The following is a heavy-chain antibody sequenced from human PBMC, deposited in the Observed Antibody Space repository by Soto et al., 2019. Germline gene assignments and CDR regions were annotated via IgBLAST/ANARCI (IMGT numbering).Heavy chain of an antibody. CDR2: IVVGSGNT. Sequence: SVKVSCKASGFTFTSSAVQWVRQARGQRLEWIGWIVVGSGNTNYAQKFQERATITRDMSTSTAYMELSSLRSEDTAVYYCAGHWNYRPYYYYGMDVWGQGTTVTVPS. J-gene: IGHJ6*02. CDR3: AGHWNYRPYYYYGMDV. V-gene: IGHV1-58*01. CDR1: GFTFTSSA. D-gene: IGHD1-7*01.